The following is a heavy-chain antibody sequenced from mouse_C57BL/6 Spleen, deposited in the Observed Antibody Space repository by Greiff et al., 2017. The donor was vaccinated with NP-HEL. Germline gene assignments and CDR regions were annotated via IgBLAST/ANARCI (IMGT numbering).Heavy chain of an antibody. Sequence: QVQLQQPGTELVKPGASVKLSCKASGYTFTSYWMHWVKQRPGQGLEWIGNINPSNGGTNYNEKLKSKATLTVDKSSSTAYMQLSSLTSEDSAVYYCARRANWDPYYYAMDYWGQGTSVTVSS. CDR3: ARRANWDPYYYAMDY. CDR2: INPSNGGT. V-gene: IGHV1-53*01. CDR1: GYTFTSYW. J-gene: IGHJ4*01. D-gene: IGHD4-1*01.